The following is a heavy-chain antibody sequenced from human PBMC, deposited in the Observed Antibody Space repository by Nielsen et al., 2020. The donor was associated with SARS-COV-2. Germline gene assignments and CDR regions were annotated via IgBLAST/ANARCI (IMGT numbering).Heavy chain of an antibody. V-gene: IGHV4-4*02. J-gene: IGHJ4*02. Sequence: SETLSLTCAVSGGSISSNNWWSWVRQPPGKGLEWIGEIYHRGSTNYSPSLKTRVTISVDKSKNQFSLELRSVTAADTAVYYCARGAEYQLLSYFDYWGQGTLVTVSS. CDR1: GGSISSNNW. CDR2: IYHRGST. CDR3: ARGAEYQLLSYFDY. D-gene: IGHD2-2*01.